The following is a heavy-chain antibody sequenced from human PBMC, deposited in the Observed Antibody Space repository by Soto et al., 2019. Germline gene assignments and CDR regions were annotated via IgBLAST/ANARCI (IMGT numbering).Heavy chain of an antibody. CDR2: ISVSVGST. Sequence: EVQLLESGGGLVQPGGSLRLSCAASELTFSSYAMSWVRQAPGKGLDWVSAISVSVGSTYYADSVKGRFTISRDNSKNTLYLQMNSLRAEDTAVYYCAKVERAVAGIIDWGQGTLVTVSS. J-gene: IGHJ4*02. V-gene: IGHV3-23*01. D-gene: IGHD6-19*01. CDR3: AKVERAVAGIID. CDR1: ELTFSSYA.